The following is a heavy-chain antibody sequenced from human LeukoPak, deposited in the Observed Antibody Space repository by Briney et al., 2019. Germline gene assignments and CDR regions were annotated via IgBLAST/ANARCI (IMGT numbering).Heavy chain of an antibody. V-gene: IGHV4-61*02. CDR1: GGSISSGSYY. Sequence: SETLSLTCTVSGGSISSGSYYWSWIRQPAGKGLEWIGRIYTSGSTNYNPSLKSRVTISVDTSKNQSSLKLSSVTAADTAVYYCAGVSRVEGWFDPWGQGTLVTVSS. CDR3: AGVSRVEGWFDP. J-gene: IGHJ5*02. D-gene: IGHD2/OR15-2a*01. CDR2: IYTSGST.